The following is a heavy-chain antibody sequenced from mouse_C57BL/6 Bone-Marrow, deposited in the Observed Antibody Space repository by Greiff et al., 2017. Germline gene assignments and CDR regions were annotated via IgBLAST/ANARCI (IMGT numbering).Heavy chain of an antibody. V-gene: IGHV5-17*01. D-gene: IGHD2-12*01. CDR3: ARAYYSLYYYAMDY. J-gene: IGHJ4*01. Sequence: EVQLVESGGGLVKPGGSLKLSCAASGFTFSDYGMHWVRQAPEKGLEWVAYISSGSSTIYYADTVKGRFTISRDNAKNTLFLQMTSLRSEDTAMYYCARAYYSLYYYAMDYWGQGTSVTVSS. CDR1: GFTFSDYG. CDR2: ISSGSSTI.